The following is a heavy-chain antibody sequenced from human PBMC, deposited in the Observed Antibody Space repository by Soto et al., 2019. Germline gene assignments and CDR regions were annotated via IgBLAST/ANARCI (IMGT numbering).Heavy chain of an antibody. V-gene: IGHV1-69*13. D-gene: IGHD6-19*01. J-gene: IGHJ4*02. CDR3: ARDGRGVVAGTGHYDFDY. CDR2: IIPIFGTA. CDR1: GGSFSIYA. Sequence: SVKVACKASGGSFSIYAISWVRLAPGQGLEWMGGIIPIFGTANYAQKFQGRVTITADESTSTAYMELSSLRSEDTAVYYCARDGRGVVAGTGHYDFDYWGQGTLGTVSS.